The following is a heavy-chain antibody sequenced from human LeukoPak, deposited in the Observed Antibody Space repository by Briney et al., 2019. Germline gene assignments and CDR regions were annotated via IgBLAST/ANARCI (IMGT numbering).Heavy chain of an antibody. Sequence: GGSLRLSCTASGFTFGDYAMSWVRQAPGKGLEWVSAISGSSGITYYADPVKGRFTISRDNSKNTLYLQMNSLRAEDTAVYYCAKEIYGGGDGADDAFDIWGQGTVVTVSS. CDR3: AKEIYGGGDGADDAFDI. V-gene: IGHV3-23*01. J-gene: IGHJ3*02. CDR2: ISGSSGIT. CDR1: GFTFGDYA. D-gene: IGHD2-21*01.